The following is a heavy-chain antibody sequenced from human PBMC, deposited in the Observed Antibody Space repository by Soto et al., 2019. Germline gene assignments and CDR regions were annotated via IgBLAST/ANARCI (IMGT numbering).Heavy chain of an antibody. CDR2: IKRDGSEK. CDR1: GFSFGGNW. Sequence: ESLRLSCAASGFSFGGNWMSWVRQAPGKGLEWVANIKRDGSEKYYVDSVKGRFTISRGNAKNTMYLQMNSLRADDTAVYYCASLEWESSGYADYWGQGTLVTVSS. D-gene: IGHD3-3*01. V-gene: IGHV3-7*03. CDR3: ASLEWESSGYADY. J-gene: IGHJ4*02.